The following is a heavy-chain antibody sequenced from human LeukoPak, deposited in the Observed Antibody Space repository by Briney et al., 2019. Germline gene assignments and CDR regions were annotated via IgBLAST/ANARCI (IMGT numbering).Heavy chain of an antibody. CDR1: GGTFSSYA. CDR2: IIPIFGTA. Sequence: VASVKVSCKASGGTFSSYAISWVRQAPGQGLEWMGGIIPIFGTANYAQKFQGRVTITADESTSTAYMELSSLRSEDTAVYYCARSYPLNFGKDVDTAMANYYYYMDVWGKGTTVTVSS. D-gene: IGHD5-18*01. CDR3: ARSYPLNFGKDVDTAMANYYYYMDV. J-gene: IGHJ6*03. V-gene: IGHV1-69*13.